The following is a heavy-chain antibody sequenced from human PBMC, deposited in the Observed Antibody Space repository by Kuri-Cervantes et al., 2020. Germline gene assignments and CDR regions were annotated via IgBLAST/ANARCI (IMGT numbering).Heavy chain of an antibody. CDR3: ARGNYYGSGWAHWFDP. CDR1: GGSISSSSYY. CDR2: INHSGST. V-gene: IGHV4-39*01. D-gene: IGHD3-10*01. J-gene: IGHJ5*02. Sequence: GSLRLSCTVSGGSISSSSYYWGWIRQPPGKGLEWIGEINHSGSTNYNSSLKSRVTVSADTSKNQFSLKLTSVTAADTALYHCARGNYYGSGWAHWFDPWGQGILVTVSS.